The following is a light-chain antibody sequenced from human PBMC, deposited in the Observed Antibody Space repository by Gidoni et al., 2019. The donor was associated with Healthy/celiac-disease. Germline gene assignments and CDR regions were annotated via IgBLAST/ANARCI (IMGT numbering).Light chain of an antibody. V-gene: IGKV1-33*01. CDR3: QQYDNLPPLT. J-gene: IGKJ4*01. Sequence: DIQMTQSPSSLSASVGDRVTITCQASQDISNYLNWYQQKPGKAPKLLIYDASNLEKGVPSRFSGSGSGTDFTFTISSLQPEDIATYYCQQYDNLPPLTFGGGTKVEIK. CDR2: DAS. CDR1: QDISNY.